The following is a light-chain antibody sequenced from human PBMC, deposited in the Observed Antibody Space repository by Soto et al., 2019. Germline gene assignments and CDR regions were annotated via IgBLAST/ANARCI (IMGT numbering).Light chain of an antibody. CDR3: QQYGSSPGYT. Sequence: EIVLTQSPGTLSLSPGERATLSCRASQSVSSSYLAWYQQKPGQAPRLLIYGASGRATGIPDRFSGSGSGTDFTLTISRLKPEDFAVYYCQQYGSSPGYTFGQGTKLAIK. CDR1: QSVSSSY. J-gene: IGKJ2*01. CDR2: GAS. V-gene: IGKV3-20*01.